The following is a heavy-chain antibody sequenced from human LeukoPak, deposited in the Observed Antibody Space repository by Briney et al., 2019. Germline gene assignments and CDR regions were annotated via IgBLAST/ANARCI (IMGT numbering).Heavy chain of an antibody. J-gene: IGHJ4*02. CDR3: ARGRGVAALDFDY. CDR1: VGSISSSSYY. Sequence: PSETLSLTCTVSVGSISSSSYYWGWIRQPPGKGLEWIGSIYYSGSTYYNPSLKSRVTISVDTSKNQFSLKLSSVTAADTAVYYCARGRGVAALDFDYWGQGTLVTVSS. D-gene: IGHD2-15*01. V-gene: IGHV4-39*01. CDR2: IYYSGST.